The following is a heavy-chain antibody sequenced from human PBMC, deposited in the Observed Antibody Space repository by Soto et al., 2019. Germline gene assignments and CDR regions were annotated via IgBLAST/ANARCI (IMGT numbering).Heavy chain of an antibody. J-gene: IGHJ6*02. CDR1: GYTLTELS. V-gene: IGHV1-24*01. CDR3: ATHNLINWGITNYYYYGMDV. CDR2: FDPEDGET. D-gene: IGHD7-27*01. Sequence: ASVKVSCKVSGYTLTELSMHWVRQAPGKGLEWMGGFDPEDGETIYAQKFQGRVTMTEDTSTDTAYMELSSLRSEDTAVYYCATHNLINWGITNYYYYGMDVWGQGTTVTVSS.